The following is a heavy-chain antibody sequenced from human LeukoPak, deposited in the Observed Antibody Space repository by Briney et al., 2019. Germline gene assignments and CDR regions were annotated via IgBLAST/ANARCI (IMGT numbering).Heavy chain of an antibody. CDR1: GYTFTSYA. D-gene: IGHD6-19*01. CDR2: INVGNGNR. CDR3: ARVSDDSGWNFDY. V-gene: IGHV1-3*01. Sequence: ASVKVSCKASGYTFTSYAIHWVRQAPGQRLEWMGWINVGNGNRKYSQKFQDRVTITRETSATTAYMELSRLTSEDTAVYYCARVSDDSGWNFDYWGQGTLVTVSS. J-gene: IGHJ4*02.